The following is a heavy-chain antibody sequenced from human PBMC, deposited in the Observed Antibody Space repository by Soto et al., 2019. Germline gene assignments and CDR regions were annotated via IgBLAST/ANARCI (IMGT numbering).Heavy chain of an antibody. V-gene: IGHV1-46*01. CDR2: INPSGGST. CDR3: ARGFSGNYDFWSGYYSDYYGMDV. Sequence: SLKVSCKASGYTFTSDYMHWVRQANGQGLEWMGIINPSGGSTSYAQKFRGRVTMTRDTSTSTVYMELSSLRSEDTAVYYCARGFSGNYDFWSGYYSDYYGMDVWGQGTTVTVSS. J-gene: IGHJ6*02. CDR1: GYTFTSDY. D-gene: IGHD3-3*01.